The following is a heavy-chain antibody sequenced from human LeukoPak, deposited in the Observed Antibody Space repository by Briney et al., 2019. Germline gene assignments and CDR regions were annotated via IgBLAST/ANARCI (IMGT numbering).Heavy chain of an antibody. CDR1: GFTFSSYS. CDR3: AREDRIVGASFDY. V-gene: IGHV3-48*01. Sequence: GGSLRLSCAASGFTFSSYSMNWVRQAPGKGLEWVSYISSSSSTIYYADSVKGRFTISRDNAKNSLYLQMNSLRAEDTAVYYCAREDRIVGASFDYWGQGTLVTVSS. CDR2: ISSSSSTI. J-gene: IGHJ4*02. D-gene: IGHD1-26*01.